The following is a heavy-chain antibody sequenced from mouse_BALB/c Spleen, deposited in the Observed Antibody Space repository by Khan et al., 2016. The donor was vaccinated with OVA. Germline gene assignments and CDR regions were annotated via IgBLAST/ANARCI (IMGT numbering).Heavy chain of an antibody. Sequence: VQLQQSGPELMKPGTSVKISCKASGYSFTTYYIHWVMQSHETSLEWIGYIDPFSGGTTYNQKFKGKATLTVDKSSSIAYKHLSNLTSEDSAIYYCTRDGYVAWFTYWGQGTLVTVSA. CDR3: TRDGYVAWFTY. CDR2: IDPFSGGT. V-gene: IGHV1S135*01. D-gene: IGHD2-2*01. CDR1: GYSFTTYY. J-gene: IGHJ3*01.